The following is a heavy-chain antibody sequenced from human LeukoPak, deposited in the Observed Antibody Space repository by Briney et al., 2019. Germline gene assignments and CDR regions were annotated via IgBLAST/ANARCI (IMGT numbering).Heavy chain of an antibody. CDR1: GFTFSDYY. CDR3: ASCGGTLVYDPYYYGMDV. V-gene: IGHV3-11*01. Sequence: GGSLRLSCAASGFTFSDYYMSWIRQAPGKGLEWVSYINSSGGTIYYADSVKGRFAISRDNAKNSLYLQMNSLRAEDTAVYYCASCGGTLVYDPYYYGMDVWGQGTTVTVSS. J-gene: IGHJ6*02. D-gene: IGHD5/OR15-5a*01. CDR2: INSSGGTI.